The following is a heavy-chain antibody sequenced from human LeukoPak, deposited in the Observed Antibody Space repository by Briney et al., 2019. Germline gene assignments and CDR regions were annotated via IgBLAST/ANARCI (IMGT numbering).Heavy chain of an antibody. CDR1: GGSISSYY. CDR2: IYTSGST. CDR3: ARSGYRSGWAFDY. J-gene: IGHJ4*02. V-gene: IGHV4-4*07. D-gene: IGHD6-19*01. Sequence: SETLSLTCTVSGGSISSYYWSWIRQPAGKGLEWMGRIYTSGSTNYNPSLKSRVTMSVDTSKNQFSLKLSSVPAADTAVYYCARSGYRSGWAFDYLRQGTLVTVSS.